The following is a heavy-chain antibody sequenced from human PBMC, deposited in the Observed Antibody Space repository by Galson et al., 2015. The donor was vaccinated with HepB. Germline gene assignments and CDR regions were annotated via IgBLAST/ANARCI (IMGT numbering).Heavy chain of an antibody. CDR3: ARGVWFGELSREY. CDR1: GFTVSSNY. Sequence: SLRLSCAASGFTVSSNYMSWVRQAPGKGLEWVSVIYSGGSTYYADSVKGRFTISRDNSKNTLYLQMNSLRAEDTAVYYCARGVWFGELSREYWGQGTLVTVSS. V-gene: IGHV3-53*01. CDR2: IYSGGST. J-gene: IGHJ4*02. D-gene: IGHD3-10*01.